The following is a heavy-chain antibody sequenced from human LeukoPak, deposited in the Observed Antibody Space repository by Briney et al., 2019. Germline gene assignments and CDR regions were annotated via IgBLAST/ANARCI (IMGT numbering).Heavy chain of an antibody. Sequence: GASVKVSCKASGYTFTSYGINWVRQAPGQGLEWMGWISAYNGNTNYAQKFQGRVTMTTDTSTSTAYMDLRSLRSDDTAVYYCARDLVAARPGWFDPWGQGTLVTVSS. CDR3: ARDLVAARPGWFDP. CDR2: ISAYNGNT. D-gene: IGHD6-6*01. CDR1: GYTFTSYG. J-gene: IGHJ5*02. V-gene: IGHV1-18*01.